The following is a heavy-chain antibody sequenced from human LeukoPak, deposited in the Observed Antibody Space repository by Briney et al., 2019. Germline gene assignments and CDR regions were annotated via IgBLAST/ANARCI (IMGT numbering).Heavy chain of an antibody. CDR3: ARPGYRSRYFDY. CDR1: GYSFTNYW. V-gene: IGHV5-51*01. CDR2: INPGESET. D-gene: IGHD6-19*01. Sequence: GEWLKISCKASGYSFTNYWIVWLRQMPGRGLEWMGIINPGESETKYSPSFQDQVTISADKSISTAYLQWSSLKASDTAMYYCARPGYRSRYFDYWGQGTLVTISS. J-gene: IGHJ4*02.